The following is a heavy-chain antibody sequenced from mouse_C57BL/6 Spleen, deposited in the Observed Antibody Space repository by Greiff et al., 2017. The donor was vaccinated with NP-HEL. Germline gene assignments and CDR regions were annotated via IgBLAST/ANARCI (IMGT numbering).Heavy chain of an antibody. CDR3: ARWGSRSAY. V-gene: IGHV1-26*01. D-gene: IGHD1-1*01. CDR1: GYTFTDYY. Sequence: EVQLQQSGPELVKPGASVKISCKASGYTFTDYYMNWVKQSHGKSLEWIGDINPNNGGTSYNQKFKGKATLTVDKSSSTAYMELRSLTSEDSAVYYCARWGSRSAYWGQGTLVTVSA. CDR2: INPNNGGT. J-gene: IGHJ3*01.